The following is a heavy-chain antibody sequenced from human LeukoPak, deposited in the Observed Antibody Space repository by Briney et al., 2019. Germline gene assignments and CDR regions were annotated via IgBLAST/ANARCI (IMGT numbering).Heavy chain of an antibody. CDR3: ARDRGYYGSKSYSQGSYFDY. CDR1: GNFVSSGSYY. D-gene: IGHD3-10*01. Sequence: PSETLSLTCTVSGNFVSSGSYYWSWLRQPPGKGLEWIGYNYHSGNNNYNPSLESRVTISVDTSKSQFSLTLTSVTAADTAVYYCARDRGYYGSKSYSQGSYFDYWGRGSLVTVSS. V-gene: IGHV4-61*01. J-gene: IGHJ4*02. CDR2: NYHSGNN.